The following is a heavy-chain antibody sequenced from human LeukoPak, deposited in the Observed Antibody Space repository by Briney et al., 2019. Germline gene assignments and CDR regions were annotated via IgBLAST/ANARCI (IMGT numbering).Heavy chain of an antibody. CDR3: AKAHRDPSSRYSNYVCWFDP. J-gene: IGHJ5*02. V-gene: IGHV3-30*18. Sequence: GGSLRLSCAASGFTFSSYGMHWVRQAPGKGLEWVAVISYDGSNKYYADSVKGRFTISRDNSKNTLYLQMNSLRAEDTAVYYCAKAHRDPSSRYSNYVCWFDPWGQGTLVTVSS. CDR1: GFTFSSYG. D-gene: IGHD4-11*01. CDR2: ISYDGSNK.